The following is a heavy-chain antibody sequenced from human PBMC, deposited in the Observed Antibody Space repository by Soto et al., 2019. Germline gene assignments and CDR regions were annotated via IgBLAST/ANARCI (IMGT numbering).Heavy chain of an antibody. Sequence: GGSLRLSCAASGFTFSSYAMHWVRQAPGKGLEWVAVISYDGSNKYYADSVKGRFTISRDNSKNTLYLQMNSLRAEDTAVYYCARAVFPIAAAGEIDYWGQGTLVTVSS. V-gene: IGHV3-30-3*01. J-gene: IGHJ4*02. CDR1: GFTFSSYA. CDR2: ISYDGSNK. D-gene: IGHD6-13*01. CDR3: ARAVFPIAAAGEIDY.